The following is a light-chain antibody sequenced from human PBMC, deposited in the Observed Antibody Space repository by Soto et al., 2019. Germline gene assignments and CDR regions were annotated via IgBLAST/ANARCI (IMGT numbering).Light chain of an antibody. J-gene: IGKJ3*01. CDR2: DAS. CDR1: QSISSY. Sequence: EVVLTQSPATLSLSPGERATLSCRASQSISSYLAWFQQKPGQAPRLLIYDASNRATGIPARFSGSGSGTDFTLTISSLEPEDFAVYYCHNRTIWLPGVSFGPGTTVDIK. V-gene: IGKV3-11*01. CDR3: HNRTIWLPGVS.